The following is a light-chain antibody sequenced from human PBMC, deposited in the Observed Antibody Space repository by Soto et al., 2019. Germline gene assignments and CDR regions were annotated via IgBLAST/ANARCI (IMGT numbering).Light chain of an antibody. CDR3: QQYNDWPLT. Sequence: EIVMTQSPATLSVSPGERATLSCRASQTVNNNLAWYQQKPGQAPRLLIYGASARATGIPARFSGSGSWTEFALTISSLQSEDFAVYYCQQYNDWPLTFGGGTKVEIK. V-gene: IGKV3-15*01. J-gene: IGKJ4*01. CDR1: QTVNNN. CDR2: GAS.